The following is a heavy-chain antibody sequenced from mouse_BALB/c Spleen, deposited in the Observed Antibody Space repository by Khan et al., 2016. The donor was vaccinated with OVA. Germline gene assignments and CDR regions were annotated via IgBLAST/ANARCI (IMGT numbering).Heavy chain of an antibody. J-gene: IGHJ2*01. CDR1: GYTFTDYN. CDR2: ITPNNGGT. D-gene: IGHD1-1*01. Sequence: VQLQQSGPELVKPGASVKIPCKASGYTFTDYNMDWVKQSHGKSLEWIGDITPNNGGTIYNQRFKGKATLTVDKSSSTAYMELRSLTSEDTAVNCCTRGGHGSPFDYWGQGTTLTVSS. CDR3: TRGGHGSPFDY. V-gene: IGHV1-18*01.